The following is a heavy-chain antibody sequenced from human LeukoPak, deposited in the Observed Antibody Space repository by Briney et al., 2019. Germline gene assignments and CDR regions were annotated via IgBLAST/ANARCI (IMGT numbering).Heavy chain of an antibody. Sequence: GGSLRLSCAVSGFTFSSYEMNWVRQAPGKGLEWASYISSSGTTIYYADSVKGRFTISRDNAKNSLYLQMNSLRAEDTAVYYCARDGGYSYGQFDYWGQGTLVTVSS. V-gene: IGHV3-48*03. D-gene: IGHD5-18*01. J-gene: IGHJ4*02. CDR3: ARDGGYSYGQFDY. CDR1: GFTFSSYE. CDR2: ISSSGTTI.